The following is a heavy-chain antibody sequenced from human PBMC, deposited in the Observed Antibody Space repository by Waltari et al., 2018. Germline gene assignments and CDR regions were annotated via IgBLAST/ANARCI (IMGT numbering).Heavy chain of an antibody. CDR3: AREGGSPGGFGFDY. D-gene: IGHD3-16*01. Sequence: QVQLQASGPGLVKPSQTLSPTCPVSGGSISRVTYYLNWLRQPAGKGLEWIGYIYTSGSTNYNPSLKSRVTISVDTSKNQFSLKLSSVTAADTAVYYCAREGGSPGGFGFDYWGQGTLVTVSS. V-gene: IGHV4-61*09. J-gene: IGHJ4*02. CDR2: IYTSGST. CDR1: GGSISRVTYY.